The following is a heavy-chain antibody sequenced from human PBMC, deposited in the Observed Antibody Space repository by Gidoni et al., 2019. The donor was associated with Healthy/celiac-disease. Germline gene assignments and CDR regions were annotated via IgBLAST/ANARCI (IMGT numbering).Heavy chain of an antibody. V-gene: IGHV4-39*07. CDR2: IYYSGST. Sequence: QLQLHESGPGLVKPSETLSLTCPVSGGSTSSSSYYWGWIRQPPGKGLEWIGSIYYSGSTYYNPSLKSRVTISVDTSKNQFSLKLSSVTAADTAVYYCARVYIDGDYVSDWFDPWGQGTLVTVSS. CDR1: GGSTSSSSYY. J-gene: IGHJ5*02. CDR3: ARVYIDGDYVSDWFDP. D-gene: IGHD4-17*01.